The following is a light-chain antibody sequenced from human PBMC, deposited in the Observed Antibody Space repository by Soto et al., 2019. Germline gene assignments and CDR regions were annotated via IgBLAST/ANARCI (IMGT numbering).Light chain of an antibody. V-gene: IGKV3-15*01. J-gene: IGKJ1*01. Sequence: DIAMTQCPATLSVSPGAIATLSCRASQSVSSNLAWYQQKPGQAPRLLIYGASTRATGIPARFSGGGSGTDFTLTISSLQPEDCATYYCEQTYSTPRTFGQGTKVDIK. CDR1: QSVSSN. CDR3: EQTYSTPRT. CDR2: GAS.